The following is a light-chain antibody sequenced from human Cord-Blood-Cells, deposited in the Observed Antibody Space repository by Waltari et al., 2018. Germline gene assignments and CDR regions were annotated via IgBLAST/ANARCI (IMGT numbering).Light chain of an antibody. J-gene: IGKJ2*01. Sequence: IVMTQSPDSLAVSLGEKATFNCKSSQSVLYSSNNKNYLAWYQQKPGQPPKLLIYWASTRESGVPDRFSGSGSGTDFTLTISSLQAEDVAVYYCQQYYSTPYTFGQGTKLEIK. CDR3: QQYYSTPYT. CDR2: WAS. V-gene: IGKV4-1*01. CDR1: QSVLYSSNNKNY.